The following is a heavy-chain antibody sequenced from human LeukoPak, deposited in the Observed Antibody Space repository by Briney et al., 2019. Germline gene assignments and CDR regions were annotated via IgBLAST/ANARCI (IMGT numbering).Heavy chain of an antibody. V-gene: IGHV4-61*02. CDR3: ARRCSSTNCFVWYFDS. CDR1: GGSISSGSYY. Sequence: SQTLSLTXTVSGGSISSGSYYWSWIRQPAGKGLEWIGRISTSGSTNYNPSLKSRVTISVDTSKNQFSLKLSSVTAADTAVYYCARRCSSTNCFVWYFDSWGRGTLVTVSS. CDR2: ISTSGST. J-gene: IGHJ2*01. D-gene: IGHD2-2*01.